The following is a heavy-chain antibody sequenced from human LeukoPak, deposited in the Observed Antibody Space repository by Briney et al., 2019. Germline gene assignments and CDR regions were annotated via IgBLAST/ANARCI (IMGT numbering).Heavy chain of an antibody. CDR1: GFTFSSYA. D-gene: IGHD6-19*01. CDR3: ATSGSGWYRFDY. Sequence: PGGSLRLSCAASGFTFSSYAMSWVRRAPGKGLEWVSAISGSGATTYYADSVRGRFSISRDISKNTLYLQMNSLRVEDTAVYYCATSGSGWYRFDYWGQGTLVSVSS. J-gene: IGHJ4*02. CDR2: ISGSGATT. V-gene: IGHV3-23*01.